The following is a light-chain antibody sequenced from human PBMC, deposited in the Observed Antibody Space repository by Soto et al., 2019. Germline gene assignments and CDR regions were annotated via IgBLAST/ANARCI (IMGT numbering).Light chain of an antibody. CDR3: SSHSSSSPYV. Sequence: QSALTQPASVSGSPGQSLTISCTGTSNDVGAYNYVSWYQQQPGKAPKLIIYEVSHRPSGVSNRFSGSKSGNTASLTISALHVEDEADYFCSSHSSSSPYVFGPGTNLTVL. CDR1: SNDVGAYNY. CDR2: EVS. J-gene: IGLJ1*01. V-gene: IGLV2-14*03.